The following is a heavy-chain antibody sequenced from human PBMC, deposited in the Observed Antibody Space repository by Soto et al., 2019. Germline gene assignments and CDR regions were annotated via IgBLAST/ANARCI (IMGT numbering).Heavy chain of an antibody. CDR3: ARDRHIAAAGRSYYYYGMDV. D-gene: IGHD6-13*01. Sequence: ASVKVSCKSSGYTFSDYYMHWVRQAPVQGLEWVGWINPNSGGTNYAQKFQARVTMTRDTSTSTAYMELRSLRSDDTAVYYCARDRHIAAAGRSYYYYGMDVWGQGTTVTVSS. J-gene: IGHJ6*02. CDR2: INPNSGGT. CDR1: GYTFSDYY. V-gene: IGHV1-2*02.